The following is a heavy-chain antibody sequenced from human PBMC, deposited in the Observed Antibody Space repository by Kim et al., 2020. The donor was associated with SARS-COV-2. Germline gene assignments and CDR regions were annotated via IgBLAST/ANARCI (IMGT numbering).Heavy chain of an antibody. J-gene: IGHJ4*02. D-gene: IGHD2-8*02. Sequence: NTKFSQQFQDRVTFTRDTSANTASMELSSLGSEDTAVYYCARDLFHTGFDYWGQGTLVAVSS. CDR3: ARDLFHTGFDY. V-gene: IGHV1-3*01. CDR2: NT.